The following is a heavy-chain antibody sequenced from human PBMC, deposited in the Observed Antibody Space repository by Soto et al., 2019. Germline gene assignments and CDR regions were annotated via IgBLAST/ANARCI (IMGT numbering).Heavy chain of an antibody. D-gene: IGHD2-21*02. CDR2: ISGSGGST. J-gene: IGHJ6*02. V-gene: IGHV3-23*01. CDR1: GFTFSSYA. Sequence: PGGFLRLSCAASGFTFSSYAMSWVRQAPGKGLEWVSAISGSGGSTYYADSVKGRFTISRDNSKNTLYLQMNSLRAEDTAVYYCAKDMGDSGYYGMDVWGQGTTVTVS. CDR3: AKDMGDSGYYGMDV.